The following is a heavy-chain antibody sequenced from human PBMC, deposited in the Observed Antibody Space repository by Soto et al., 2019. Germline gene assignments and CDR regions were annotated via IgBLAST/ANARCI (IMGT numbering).Heavy chain of an antibody. CDR1: GFIFSSYG. D-gene: IGHD1-26*01. V-gene: IGHV3-30*18. CDR3: AKEGGLSGSYYISSSYYFDY. Sequence: QVQLVESGGGVVQPGRSLRLSCVASGFIFSSYGMHWVRQAPGKGLEWVAIISYDGSNTYYADSVKGRFIISRDNSKNTLYLQMNSLRAEDTSVYYCAKEGGLSGSYYISSSYYFDYWGQGTLVTVSS. J-gene: IGHJ4*02. CDR2: ISYDGSNT.